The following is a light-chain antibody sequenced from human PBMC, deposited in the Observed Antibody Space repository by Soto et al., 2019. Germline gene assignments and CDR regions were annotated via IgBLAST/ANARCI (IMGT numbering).Light chain of an antibody. CDR2: GAS. V-gene: IGKV3D-15*01. Sequence: EIVMTQSPATLSVSLGERATLSCRASQSVSSNLAWYQQKPGQAPRLLIYGASTRATGIPARFSGSGSGTAFTLTISSLQSEDCAVYYCQQYNNWPPGTFGQGTKLEI. J-gene: IGKJ2*02. CDR1: QSVSSN. CDR3: QQYNNWPPGT.